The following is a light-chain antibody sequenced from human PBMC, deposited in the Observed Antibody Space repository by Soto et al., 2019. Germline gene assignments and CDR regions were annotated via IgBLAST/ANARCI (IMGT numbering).Light chain of an antibody. V-gene: IGKV3-20*01. J-gene: IGKJ2*01. CDR3: QQYDSSLYT. CDR2: GAS. CDR1: QSVSSSY. Sequence: EIVLTQSPGTLSLSPGERATLSCRASQSVSSSYLAWYQQKPGQAPRLLTYGASTRAPGIPDRFSDSGSGTDFTLTISRLEPEDFAVYFCQQYDSSLYTFGLGTKLEI.